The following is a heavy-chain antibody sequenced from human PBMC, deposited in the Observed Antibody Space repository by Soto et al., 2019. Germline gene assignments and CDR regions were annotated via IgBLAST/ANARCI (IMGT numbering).Heavy chain of an antibody. Sequence: SETLSLTCPFSGGSISSGGYYWSWIRQHPGKGLEWIGYIYYSGSTYYNPSLKSRVTISVDTSKNQFSLKLSSVTAADTAVYYCARGGGLMHLFDYWGQGTLVTVSS. J-gene: IGHJ4*02. CDR3: ARGGGLMHLFDY. V-gene: IGHV4-31*03. CDR2: IYYSGST. CDR1: GGSISSGGYY. D-gene: IGHD3-16*01.